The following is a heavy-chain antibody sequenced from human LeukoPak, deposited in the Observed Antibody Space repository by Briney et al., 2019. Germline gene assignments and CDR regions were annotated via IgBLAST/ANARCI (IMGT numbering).Heavy chain of an antibody. D-gene: IGHD1-26*01. V-gene: IGHV4-39*01. CDR1: GGSISSSSYY. J-gene: IGHJ4*02. Sequence: KASETLSLTCTVSGGSISSSSYYWGWIRQPPGKGLEWIGSIYHSGSSYYNPSLKSRVTISVDTSKSQFSLKLSSVTAADTAVYYCARLSQFDTAHWYSSGSLKYFDYWGQGTLVTVSS. CDR3: ARLSQFDTAHWYSSGSLKYFDY. CDR2: IYHSGSS.